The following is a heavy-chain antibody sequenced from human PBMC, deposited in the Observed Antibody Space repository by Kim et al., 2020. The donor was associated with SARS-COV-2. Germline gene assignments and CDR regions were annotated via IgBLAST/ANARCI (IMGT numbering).Heavy chain of an antibody. CDR3: AKSKDGPPGPYYYYYGMDV. J-gene: IGHJ6*02. Sequence: GGSLRLSCAASGFTFSSYGMHWVRQAPGKGLEWVAVISYDGSNKYYADSVKGRFTISRDNSKNTLYLQMNSLRAEDTAVYYCAKSKDGPPGPYYYYYGMDVWGQGTTVTVSS. V-gene: IGHV3-30*18. CDR1: GFTFSSYG. CDR2: ISYDGSNK.